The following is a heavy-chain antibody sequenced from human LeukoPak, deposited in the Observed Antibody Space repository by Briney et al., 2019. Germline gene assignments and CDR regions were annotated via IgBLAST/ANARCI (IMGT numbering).Heavy chain of an antibody. J-gene: IGHJ4*02. CDR2: INPNSGGT. Sequence: GASVKVSCKASGYTFTGYYMHWVRQAPGQGLEWMGRINPNSGGTNYAQKFQGRVTMTRDTSISTVYMELSRLRSDDTAVYYCARGHDYVWGSYLFDYWGQGTLVTVSS. CDR3: ARGHDYVWGSYLFDY. CDR1: GYTFTGYY. D-gene: IGHD3-16*02. V-gene: IGHV1-2*06.